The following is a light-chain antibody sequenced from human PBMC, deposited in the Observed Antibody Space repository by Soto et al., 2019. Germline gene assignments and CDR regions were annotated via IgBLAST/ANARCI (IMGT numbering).Light chain of an antibody. CDR2: EGT. J-gene: IGLJ2*01. Sequence: QSMLTQTASGYGSPEQSITISCTGTISDVGAYNLVSWYQQLPGKAPRLIIYEGTKRPSGISHRFSGSKSDNTASLTISGLRAEDEAHYHCCSYAGSRTFVFGGGTK. V-gene: IGLV2-23*01. CDR1: ISDVGAYNL. CDR3: CSYAGSRTFV.